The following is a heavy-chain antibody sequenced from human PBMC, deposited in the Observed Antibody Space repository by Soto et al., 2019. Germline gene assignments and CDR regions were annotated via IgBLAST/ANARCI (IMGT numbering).Heavy chain of an antibody. D-gene: IGHD3-10*02. V-gene: IGHV3-30*03. J-gene: IGHJ4*02. CDR1: GLSFSEYD. CDR2: ISYDGRKQ. Sequence: QVELVESGGGVVQPGRSLRLSCAASGLSFSEYDMHWVRQAPGKGLEWVAVISYDGRKQFYGDSVKGRFTISRDNSKETLYLQMNCLSADDAALYYCARGGCSTGTCCDYWGQGTLVTVSS. CDR3: ARGGCSTGTCCDY.